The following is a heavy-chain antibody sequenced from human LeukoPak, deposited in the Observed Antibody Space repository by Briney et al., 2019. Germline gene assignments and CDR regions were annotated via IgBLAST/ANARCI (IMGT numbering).Heavy chain of an antibody. V-gene: IGHV3-48*03. CDR1: GFTFSSYE. Sequence: PGGSLRLSCAASGFTFSSYEMNRVRQAPGKGLEWVSYISSSGSTIYYADSVKGRFTISRDNAKNSLYLQMNSLRAEDTAVYYCARITSVTTTFDYWGQGTLVTVSS. J-gene: IGHJ4*02. CDR2: ISSSGSTI. CDR3: ARITSVTTTFDY. D-gene: IGHD4-17*01.